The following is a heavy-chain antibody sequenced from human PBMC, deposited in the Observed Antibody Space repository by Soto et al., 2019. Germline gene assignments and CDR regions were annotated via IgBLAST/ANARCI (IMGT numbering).Heavy chain of an antibody. J-gene: IGHJ6*02. D-gene: IGHD1-1*01. CDR2: IYYSGST. V-gene: IGHV4-59*01. Sequence: SETLSLTCTVSGGSISSYYWSWIRQPPGKGLEWIGYIYYSGSTNYNPSLKSRVTISVDTSKNQFSLKLSSVTAADTAVYYCARDGTRIGTIPYYYYGMDVWGQGTTVTVSS. CDR3: ARDGTRIGTIPYYYYGMDV. CDR1: GGSISSYY.